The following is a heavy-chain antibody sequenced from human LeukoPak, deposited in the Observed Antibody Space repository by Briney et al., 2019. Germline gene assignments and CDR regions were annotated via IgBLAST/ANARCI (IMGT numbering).Heavy chain of an antibody. Sequence: GGSLRLSCAASGFTFSSYEMKWVGQAPGKGLEGVSYISSSGSTIYYADSVKGRFTISRDNAKNSLYLQMNSLRAEDTAVYYCAELGITMIGGVWGKGTPVTISS. CDR1: GFTFSSYE. D-gene: IGHD3-10*02. V-gene: IGHV3-48*03. CDR2: ISSSGSTI. J-gene: IGHJ6*04. CDR3: AELGITMIGGV.